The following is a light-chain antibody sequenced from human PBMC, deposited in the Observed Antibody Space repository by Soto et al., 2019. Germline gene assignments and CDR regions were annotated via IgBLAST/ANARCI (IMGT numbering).Light chain of an antibody. V-gene: IGKV3D-15*01. Sequence: VMTQSPATLSVSPGERATLSCRASQTVGSNLAWYQQKPGQAPRLLIYDASTRATGIPARFSGSGSATEFTLSISSLRSEDSALYYCQQYNYWPRTFGQGTKVDIK. CDR1: QTVGSN. CDR2: DAS. CDR3: QQYNYWPRT. J-gene: IGKJ2*01.